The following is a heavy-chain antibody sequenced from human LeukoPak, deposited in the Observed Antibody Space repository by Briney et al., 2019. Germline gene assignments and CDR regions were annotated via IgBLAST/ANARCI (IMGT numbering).Heavy chain of an antibody. CDR2: IIPIFGTA. D-gene: IGHD6-19*01. V-gene: IGHV1-69*05. J-gene: IGHJ4*02. CDR1: GYTFTSYA. CDR3: ARDQDHIAVAGIDY. Sequence: ASVKVSCKASGYTFTSYAMNWVRQAPGQGLEWMGGIIPIFGTANYAQKFQGRVTITTDESTSTAYMELSSLRSEDTAVYYCARDQDHIAVAGIDYWGQGTLVTVSS.